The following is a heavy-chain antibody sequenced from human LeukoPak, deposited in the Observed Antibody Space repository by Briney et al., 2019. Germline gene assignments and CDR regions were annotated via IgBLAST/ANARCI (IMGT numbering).Heavy chain of an antibody. CDR2: IYYSGST. J-gene: IGHJ6*02. D-gene: IGHD2-2*01. Sequence: SETLSLTCTVSGGSISSYYWSWIRQNPGKGLEWIRYIYYSGSTYYNPSLKSRVTISVDTSKNQFSLKLSSVTAADTAVYYCARRSSTSYYYYGMDVWGQGTTVTVSS. CDR1: GGSISSYY. CDR3: ARRSSTSYYYYGMDV. V-gene: IGHV4-59*06.